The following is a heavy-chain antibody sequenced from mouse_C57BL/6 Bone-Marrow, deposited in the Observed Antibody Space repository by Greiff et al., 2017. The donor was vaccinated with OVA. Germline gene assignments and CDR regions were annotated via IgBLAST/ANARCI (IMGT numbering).Heavy chain of an antibody. D-gene: IGHD4-1*01. CDR1: GYSFTGYY. V-gene: IGHV1-42*01. J-gene: IGHJ3*01. CDR3: ARGGTSAFAY. Sequence: VQLQQSGPELVKPGASVKISCTASGYSFTGYYMNWVKQSPEQSLEWIGEINPSTGGTTYNQKFKAKATLTVDKSSSTAYMQLKSLTSEDSAVYYCARGGTSAFAYGGQGTLVTVSA. CDR2: INPSTGGT.